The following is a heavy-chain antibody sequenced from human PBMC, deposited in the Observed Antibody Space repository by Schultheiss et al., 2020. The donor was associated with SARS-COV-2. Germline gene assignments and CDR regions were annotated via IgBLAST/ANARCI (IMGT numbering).Heavy chain of an antibody. D-gene: IGHD1-14*01. J-gene: IGHJ4*02. CDR2: IYPGDSDT. Sequence: GGSLRLSCKGSGYSFSNYWIGWVRQMPGKGLEWMGIIYPGDSDTRYSPSFQGQVTISADKSITTAYLQWSSLKASDTAMYYCARLQPRDEPPHYFDYWGQGTLVTVSS. CDR1: GYSFSNYW. CDR3: ARLQPRDEPPHYFDY. V-gene: IGHV5-51*01.